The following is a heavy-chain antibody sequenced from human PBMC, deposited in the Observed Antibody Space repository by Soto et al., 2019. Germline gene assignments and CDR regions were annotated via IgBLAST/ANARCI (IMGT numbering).Heavy chain of an antibody. J-gene: IGHJ4*02. CDR2: ISGSGGST. CDR3: AKDGTIFGVVIIRY. CDR1: GFTFSSYA. Sequence: GGSLRLSCAASGFTFSSYAMSWVRQAPGKGLEWVSAISGSGGSTYYADSVKGRFTISRDNSKNTLYLQMNSPRAEDTAVYYCAKDGTIFGVVIIRYWGQGTLVTVSS. D-gene: IGHD3-3*01. V-gene: IGHV3-23*01.